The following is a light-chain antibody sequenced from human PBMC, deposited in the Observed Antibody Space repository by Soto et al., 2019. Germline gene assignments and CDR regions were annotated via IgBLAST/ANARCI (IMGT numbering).Light chain of an antibody. V-gene: IGKV3D-15*01. Sequence: DIVLTQSPGTLSLSPGERATLSCGTSQSLNSDYLAWYQQIPGQAPRVLIYGASTRAPGIPVRFRGSGSGTEITLTISSLQSEDSAVYYCHQYNSWPRGTFGPGTKVEIK. CDR2: GAS. J-gene: IGKJ3*01. CDR1: QSLNSDY. CDR3: HQYNSWPRGT.